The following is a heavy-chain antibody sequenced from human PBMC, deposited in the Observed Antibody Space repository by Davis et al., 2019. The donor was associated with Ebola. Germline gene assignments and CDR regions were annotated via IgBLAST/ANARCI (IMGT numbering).Heavy chain of an antibody. CDR1: GDSISSRIYY. CDR2: IYYSGST. Sequence: MPSETLSLTCSVSGDSISSRIYYWGWIRQPPGKGLEWIGSIYYSGSTYYNPSLKSRVTISVDTSKNQFSLKLSSVTAADTAVYYCARAPTTVTSNWFDPWGQGTLVTVSS. CDR3: ARAPTTVTSNWFDP. J-gene: IGHJ5*02. V-gene: IGHV4-39*07. D-gene: IGHD4-17*01.